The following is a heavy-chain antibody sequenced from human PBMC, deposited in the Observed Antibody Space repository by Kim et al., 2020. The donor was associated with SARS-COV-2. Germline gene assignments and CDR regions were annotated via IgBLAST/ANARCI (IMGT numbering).Heavy chain of an antibody. CDR2: IRSKAYGGTT. CDR1: GFTFGDYA. V-gene: IGHV3-49*04. J-gene: IGHJ6*02. D-gene: IGHD2-15*01. Sequence: GGSLRLSCTASGFTFGDYAMSWVRQAPGKGLEWVGFIRSKAYGGTTEYAASVKGRFTISRDDSKSIAYLQMNSLKTEDTAVYYCTRADVVSSASYYYYGMDVWGQGTTVTVSS. CDR3: TRADVVSSASYYYYGMDV.